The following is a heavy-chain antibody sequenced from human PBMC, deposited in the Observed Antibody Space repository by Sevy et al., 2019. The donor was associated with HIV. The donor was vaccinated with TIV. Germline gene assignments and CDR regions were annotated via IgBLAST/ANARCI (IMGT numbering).Heavy chain of an antibody. CDR3: ARLNRGSGYFYFHY. CDR2: IYYSGST. Sequence: SETLSLTCTVSGGSISSSSYYWGWIRQPPGKGLEWIGSIYYSGSTYYNPSLKSRVTISVDTSKNQFSLKLSSVTAADTAVYYCARLNRGSGYFYFHYWGQGTLVTVSS. J-gene: IGHJ4*02. D-gene: IGHD3-22*01. CDR1: GGSISSSSYY. V-gene: IGHV4-39*01.